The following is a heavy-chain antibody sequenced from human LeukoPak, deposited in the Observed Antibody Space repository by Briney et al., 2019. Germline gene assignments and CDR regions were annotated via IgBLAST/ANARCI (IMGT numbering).Heavy chain of an antibody. V-gene: IGHV4-34*01. Sequence: SETLSLTCAVYGGSFSGYYWSWIRQPPGKGLEWIGDVNHSGSTNYNPSLKSRVTISVDTSKNQFSLKLSSVTAADTAVYHCARVLRIVVVSGATFWFVLWGQGTLVTVSS. CDR2: VNHSGST. D-gene: IGHD2-2*01. J-gene: IGHJ5*02. CDR1: GGSFSGYY. CDR3: ARVLRIVVVSGATFWFVL.